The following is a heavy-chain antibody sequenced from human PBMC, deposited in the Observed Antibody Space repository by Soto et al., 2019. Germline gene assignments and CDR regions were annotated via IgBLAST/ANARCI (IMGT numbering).Heavy chain of an antibody. D-gene: IGHD6-13*01. Sequence: GGSLRLSCAASGFTFSSYGMHWVRQAPGKGLEWVAVIWYDGSNKYYADSVKGRFTISRDNSKNTLYLQMNSLRAEDTAVYYCARSLYPFSSSWYSHSTVDYWGQGILVTVSS. V-gene: IGHV3-33*01. J-gene: IGHJ4*02. CDR2: IWYDGSNK. CDR3: ARSLYPFSSSWYSHSTVDY. CDR1: GFTFSSYG.